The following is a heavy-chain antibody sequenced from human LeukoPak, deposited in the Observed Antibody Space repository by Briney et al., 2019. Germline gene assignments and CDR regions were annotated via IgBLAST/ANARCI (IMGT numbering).Heavy chain of an antibody. CDR1: GGSFSGYY. V-gene: IGHV4-34*01. Sequence: SETLSLTCAVYGGSFSGYYWTWIRQFPGKGLEWIGEINDGGGTNYNPSLRSRVSISVDTSKNQFSLNLRYATAADTAMYYCARRVTIVYYMAAWGKGTTVTVSS. CDR3: ARRVTIVYYMAA. CDR2: INDGGGT. J-gene: IGHJ6*03. D-gene: IGHD3-3*01.